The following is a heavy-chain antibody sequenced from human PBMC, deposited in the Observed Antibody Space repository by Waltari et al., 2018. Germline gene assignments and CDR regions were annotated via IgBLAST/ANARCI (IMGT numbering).Heavy chain of an antibody. CDR2: IYGGGNT. D-gene: IGHD7-27*01. Sequence: EVQLVESGGGLIQPGGSLRLSCAASGFTVTTNYRNWVRQAPGKGPEWVSVIYGGGNTDYGDSVKGRFIISRDDSKNTVYLQMNSLRAEDTAVYYCARGSPKGTNWGCLDSWGQGALVTVSS. CDR3: ARGSPKGTNWGCLDS. J-gene: IGHJ4*02. CDR1: GFTVTTNY. V-gene: IGHV3-53*01.